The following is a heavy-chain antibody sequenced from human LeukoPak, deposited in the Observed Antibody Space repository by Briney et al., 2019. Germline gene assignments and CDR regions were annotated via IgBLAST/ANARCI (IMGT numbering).Heavy chain of an antibody. CDR2: ISYEGSNK. CDR3: ARGRVIYYGMDV. Sequence: GGSLRLSCAASGFTFSSYAMHWVRQAPGKGLEWVAVISYEGSNKYYADSVKGRFTISRDNSKNTLYLQMNSLRAEDTAVYYCARGRVIYYGMDVGGQGPRATVSS. V-gene: IGHV3-30-3*01. J-gene: IGHJ6*02. CDR1: GFTFSSYA.